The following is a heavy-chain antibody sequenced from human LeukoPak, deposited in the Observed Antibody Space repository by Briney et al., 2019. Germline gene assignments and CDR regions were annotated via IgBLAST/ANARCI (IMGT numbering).Heavy chain of an antibody. V-gene: IGHV4-34*01. Sequence: SETLSLTCAVYGGSFSGYYWSWIRQPPGKGLEWIGEINHSGSTNYNPSLKSRVTISVDTSKNQFSLKLSSVTAADTAVYYCARVQQRITIFGVAPGAFDIWGQGTMVTVSS. J-gene: IGHJ3*02. CDR1: GGSFSGYY. CDR3: ARVQQRITIFGVAPGAFDI. D-gene: IGHD3-3*01. CDR2: INHSGST.